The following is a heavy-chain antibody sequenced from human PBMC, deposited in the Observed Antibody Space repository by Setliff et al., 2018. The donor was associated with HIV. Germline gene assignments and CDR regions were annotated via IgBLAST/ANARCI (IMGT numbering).Heavy chain of an antibody. CDR1: GGSISSSSYY. J-gene: IGHJ5*02. D-gene: IGHD6-6*01. Sequence: SETLSLTCTVSGGSISSSSYYWGWIRQPPGKGLEWIGSIYYSGSTYYNPSLKSRATISVDMSKSQFSLKLNSVVAADTAVYYCARHPRGAAARLNWFDPWGQGTQVTVSS. V-gene: IGHV4-39*01. CDR3: ARHPRGAAARLNWFDP. CDR2: IYYSGST.